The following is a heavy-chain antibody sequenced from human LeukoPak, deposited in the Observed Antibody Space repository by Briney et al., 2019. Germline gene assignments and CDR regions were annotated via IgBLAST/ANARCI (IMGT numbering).Heavy chain of an antibody. CDR1: GRSISTYY. J-gene: IGHJ4*02. CDR3: ARHQRGFCDGGDCPYYFDH. Sequence: KTSETLSLTCTVSGRSISTYYWSWVRQPPGKGLEWIGYIYYTGDTRSNPSLKSRVTLSVDTSKNQFSLRLTSVTAADTAVYYCARHQRGFCDGGDCPYYFDHWGQGTLVTVSS. D-gene: IGHD2-21*02. V-gene: IGHV4-59*08. CDR2: IYYTGDT.